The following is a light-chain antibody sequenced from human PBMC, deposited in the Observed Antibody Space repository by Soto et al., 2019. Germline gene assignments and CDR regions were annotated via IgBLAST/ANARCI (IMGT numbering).Light chain of an antibody. Sequence: EIVLTQSPGTLSLSPGERATLSCRASQSVSKNYLAWYQQKPGQAPRXXIYGASSRETGIPDRFSGSGSGTEFTLTISRLEPEDFAVYYCQQYGSSPRTFGPGTKVDIK. J-gene: IGKJ3*01. CDR3: QQYGSSPRT. CDR2: GAS. V-gene: IGKV3-20*01. CDR1: QSVSKNY.